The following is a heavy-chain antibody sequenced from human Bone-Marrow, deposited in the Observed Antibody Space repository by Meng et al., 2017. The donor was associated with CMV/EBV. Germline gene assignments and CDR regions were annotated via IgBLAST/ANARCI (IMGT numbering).Heavy chain of an antibody. J-gene: IGHJ6*02. CDR2: IGTAGDT. CDR3: ARAIVGALGMDV. Sequence: GESLKISCAASGFTFSSYSMNWVRQATGKGLEWVSAIGTAGDTYYPGSVKGRFTISRENAKNSLYLQMNSLRAGDTAVYYCARAIVGALGMDVWGQGTTVPVSS. CDR1: GFTFSSYS. D-gene: IGHD1-26*01. V-gene: IGHV3-13*01.